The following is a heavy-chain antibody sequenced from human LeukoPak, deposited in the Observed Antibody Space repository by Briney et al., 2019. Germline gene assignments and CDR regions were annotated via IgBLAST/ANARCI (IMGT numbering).Heavy chain of an antibody. V-gene: IGHV3-23*01. J-gene: IGHJ4*02. CDR3: ARSLCPDY. Sequence: PGGSLRLSCAASGFTFSSYSMSWVRQAPGKGLEWVSLINNGGSTYYADSVKGRFTISRDISKNTLYLQMNSLRAEDTAVYYCARSLCPDYWGQGTLVTVSS. CDR2: INNGGST. CDR1: GFTFSSYS.